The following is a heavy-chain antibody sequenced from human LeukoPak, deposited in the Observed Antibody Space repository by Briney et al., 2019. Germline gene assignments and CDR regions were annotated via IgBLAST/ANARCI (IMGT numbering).Heavy chain of an antibody. J-gene: IGHJ4*02. CDR1: GYTFTSYV. CDR3: ARDSRSSGMVDY. V-gene: IGHV1-18*04. D-gene: IGHD6-6*01. CDR2: ISDYNGNT. Sequence: ASVKDSCKSSGYTFTSYVISWVRPAPGQGLEWMGWISDYNGNTNYAQELQGRVTMTTDKYTSTVYMELRSVRSDDTAVYYCARDSRSSGMVDYWGQGTLVIVSS.